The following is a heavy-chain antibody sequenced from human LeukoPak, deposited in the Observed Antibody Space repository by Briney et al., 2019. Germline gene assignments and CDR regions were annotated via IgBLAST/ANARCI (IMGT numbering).Heavy chain of an antibody. D-gene: IGHD2-2*01. CDR3: ARDEGPYCSSTSCYFDY. V-gene: IGHV1-18*01. Sequence: GASVKVSCKASGYTFTSYGISWVRQAPGQGLEWMGWIGAYNGNTNYAQKLQGRVTMTTDTSTSTAYMELRSLRSDDTAVYYCARDEGPYCSSTSCYFDYWGQGTLVTVSS. CDR2: IGAYNGNT. CDR1: GYTFTSYG. J-gene: IGHJ4*02.